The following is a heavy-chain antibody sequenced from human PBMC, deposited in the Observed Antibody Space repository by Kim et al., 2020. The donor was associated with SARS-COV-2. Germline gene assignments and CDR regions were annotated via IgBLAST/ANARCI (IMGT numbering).Heavy chain of an antibody. D-gene: IGHD2-2*02. Sequence: SETLSLTCTVSGGSISIYYWSWIRQLPGKGLEWIGYIYYSGSTNYNPSLKSRVTISVDTSKNQFSLKLSSVTAADTAVYYCARFKGYCSSTSCYNSFDIWGQGTMVTVSS. CDR1: GGSISIYY. V-gene: IGHV4-59*08. CDR3: ARFKGYCSSTSCYNSFDI. J-gene: IGHJ3*02. CDR2: IYYSGST.